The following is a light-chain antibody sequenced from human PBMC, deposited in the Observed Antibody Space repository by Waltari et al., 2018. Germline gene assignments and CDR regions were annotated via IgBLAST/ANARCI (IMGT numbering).Light chain of an antibody. CDR3: SSYTSSSTLI. J-gene: IGLJ2*01. Sequence: QSALTQPASVSGSPGQSITISCTATSSDVGCYNYVSWYQQHPGHAPKLMIYDVRKRPSGVSNRFSGSKSGNTASLTISGLQAEDEADYYCSSYTSSSTLIFGGGTKLTVL. V-gene: IGLV2-14*01. CDR1: SSDVGCYNY. CDR2: DVR.